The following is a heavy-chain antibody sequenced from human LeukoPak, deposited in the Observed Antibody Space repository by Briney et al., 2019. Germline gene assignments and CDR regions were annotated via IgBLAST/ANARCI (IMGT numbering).Heavy chain of an antibody. CDR3: AKGAWYNWNHYFDY. Sequence: GGSLRLSCTASGFTFSSYGMSWVRQAPGKGLEWVSAISSSGGSTYYADSVKGRLTISRDNSKNTLYLQMNSLRAEDTAVYCCAKGAWYNWNHYFDYWGQGTLVTVSS. CDR1: GFTFSSYG. D-gene: IGHD1-20*01. J-gene: IGHJ4*02. V-gene: IGHV3-23*01. CDR2: ISSSGGST.